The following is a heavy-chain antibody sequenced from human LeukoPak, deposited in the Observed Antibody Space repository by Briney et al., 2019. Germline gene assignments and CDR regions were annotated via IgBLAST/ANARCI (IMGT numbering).Heavy chain of an antibody. CDR2: INHSGST. D-gene: IGHD3-10*01. CDR1: GGSFSGYY. CDR3: ARDSYGSGSYYIGGMDV. V-gene: IGHV4-34*01. Sequence: SETLSLTCAVYGGSFSGYYWSRIRQPPGKGLEWIGEINHSGSTNHNPSLKSRVTISVDTSKNQFSLKLSSVTAADTAVYYCARDSYGSGSYYIGGMDVWGQGTTVTVSS. J-gene: IGHJ6*02.